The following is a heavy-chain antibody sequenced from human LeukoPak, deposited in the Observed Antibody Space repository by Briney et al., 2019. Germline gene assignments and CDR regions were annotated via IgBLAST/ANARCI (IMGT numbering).Heavy chain of an antibody. CDR2: ISSSGSTI. CDR1: GFTFSSYE. V-gene: IGHV3-48*03. CDR3: ARDRPYYYDSSGYADSDY. D-gene: IGHD3-22*01. Sequence: GGSLRLSCAASGFTFSSYEMNWVRQAPGKGLEWVSYISSSGSTIYYADSVKGRFTISRDNAKNSLYLQMNSLRAEDTAVYYCARDRPYYYDSSGYADSDYWGQGTLVTVSS. J-gene: IGHJ4*02.